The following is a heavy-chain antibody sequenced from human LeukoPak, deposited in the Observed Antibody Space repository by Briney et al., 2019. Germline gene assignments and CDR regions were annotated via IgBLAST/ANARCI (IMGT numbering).Heavy chain of an antibody. CDR1: GFTFSSYS. D-gene: IGHD3-3*01. CDR2: ISSSGTII. V-gene: IGHV3-48*04. Sequence: PGGSLRLSCAASGFTFSSYSMNWVRQAPGKGLEWVSYISSSGTIIYYADSVKGRFTISRDNAKSSVYLQMNSLRAEDTAVYYCARTTVDIAIFGVVTTEPDYWGQGTLVTVSS. J-gene: IGHJ4*02. CDR3: ARTTVDIAIFGVVTTEPDY.